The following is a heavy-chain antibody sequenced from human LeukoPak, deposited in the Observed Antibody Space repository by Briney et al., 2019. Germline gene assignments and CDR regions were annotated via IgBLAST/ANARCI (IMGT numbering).Heavy chain of an antibody. CDR2: INSDGSWT. Sequence: GSLKLFCCGSGNHWMDLVRQVPGKGLVWVSHINSDGSWTSYADSVKGRFTISKDNAKNTVYLQMNNLRAEDTAVYYCVSFYETYWGRGTLVTVSS. CDR1: GNHW. J-gene: IGHJ4*02. CDR3: VSFYETY. V-gene: IGHV3-74*01. D-gene: IGHD2/OR15-2a*01.